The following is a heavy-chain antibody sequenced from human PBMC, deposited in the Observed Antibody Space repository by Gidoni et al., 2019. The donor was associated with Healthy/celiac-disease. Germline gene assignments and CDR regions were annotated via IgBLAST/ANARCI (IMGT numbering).Heavy chain of an antibody. CDR2: IYYSGST. D-gene: IGHD6-19*01. J-gene: IGHJ4*02. V-gene: IGHV4-61*01. CDR1: GGSVSSGSYY. CDR3: ARVAIAVAGPEKDY. Sequence: QVQLQESGPGLGKPSETLSLTCTVSGGSVSSGSYYWSWIRQPPGKGLEWIGYIYYSGSTNYNPSLKSRVTISVDTSKNQFSLKLSSVTAADTAVYYCARVAIAVAGPEKDYWGQGTLVTVSS.